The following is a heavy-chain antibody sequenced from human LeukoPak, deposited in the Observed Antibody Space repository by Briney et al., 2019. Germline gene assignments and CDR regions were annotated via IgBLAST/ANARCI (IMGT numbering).Heavy chain of an antibody. D-gene: IGHD3/OR15-3a*01. CDR1: GFTFSSYA. J-gene: IGHJ4*02. Sequence: GGSLRLPCAASGFTFSSYAMSWVRQAPGKGLEWVSAISGSGGSTYYADSVKGRFTISRDNSKNTLYLQMNSLRAEDTAVYYCAKWFYVLDTAPRISYFDYWGQGTLVTVSS. CDR2: ISGSGGST. V-gene: IGHV3-23*01. CDR3: AKWFYVLDTAPRISYFDY.